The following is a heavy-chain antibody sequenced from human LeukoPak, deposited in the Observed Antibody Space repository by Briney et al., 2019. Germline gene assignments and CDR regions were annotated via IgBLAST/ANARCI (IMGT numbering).Heavy chain of an antibody. CDR1: GGSFSGYY. D-gene: IGHD6-13*01. CDR2: INHSGST. Sequence: PSETLSLTCAVYGGSFSGYYWSWIRQPPGKGLEWIGEINHSGSTNYNPSLKSRVTISVDTSKNQFSLKLSSVTAADTAVYYCARAIAAAGTYYYYYYMDVWGKGTTVTVS. V-gene: IGHV4-34*01. CDR3: ARAIAAAGTYYYYYYMDV. J-gene: IGHJ6*03.